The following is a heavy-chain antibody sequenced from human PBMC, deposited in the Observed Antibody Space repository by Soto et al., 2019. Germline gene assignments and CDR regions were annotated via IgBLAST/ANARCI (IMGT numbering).Heavy chain of an antibody. Sequence: QVQLVESGGAVVQPGRSLRLSCGASGFTFSNYVMHWVRQPPGRGPEWVASISFDGKTTYYGDSVKGRVTVSRDNSNRMLFLHMDRLRSHDTGVFYCAKDGFARTGASFRAPPFFDHWGQGTLVSVSS. CDR3: AKDGFARTGASFRAPPFFDH. D-gene: IGHD1-1*01. CDR1: GFTFSNYV. CDR2: ISFDGKTT. V-gene: IGHV3-30*18. J-gene: IGHJ4*02.